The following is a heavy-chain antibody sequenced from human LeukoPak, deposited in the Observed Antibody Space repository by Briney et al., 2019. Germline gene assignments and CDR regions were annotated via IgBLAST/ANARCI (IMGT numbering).Heavy chain of an antibody. D-gene: IGHD5-24*01. V-gene: IGHV3-64*04. CDR1: GFAFRNNA. Sequence: GGSLRLSCSASGFAFRNNAMHWLRQAPGKGLEYVSGISSNGGSTDYADSVKGRFTISRDNSKNTLYLQMNSLRAEDTAVYYCAKDGVEMATILDYWGQGTLVTVSS. J-gene: IGHJ4*02. CDR2: ISSNGGST. CDR3: AKDGVEMATILDY.